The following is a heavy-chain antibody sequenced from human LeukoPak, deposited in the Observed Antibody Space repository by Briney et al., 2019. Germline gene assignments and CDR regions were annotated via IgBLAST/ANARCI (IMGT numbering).Heavy chain of an antibody. CDR1: GGSISSYY. J-gene: IGHJ4*02. D-gene: IGHD3-10*01. Sequence: SETLSLTCTVSGGSISSYYWSWIRQPPGKGLEWIGYIYYSGSTNYNPSLKSRVTISVGTSKNQFSLKLSSVTAADTAVYYCARHRLYYGSGSYYNDWGQGTLVTVSS. CDR2: IYYSGST. CDR3: ARHRLYYGSGSYYND. V-gene: IGHV4-59*08.